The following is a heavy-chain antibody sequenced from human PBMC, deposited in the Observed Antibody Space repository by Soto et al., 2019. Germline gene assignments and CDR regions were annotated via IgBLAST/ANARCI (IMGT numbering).Heavy chain of an antibody. CDR3: ARDSSLYCSGDSCVVNYMDV. D-gene: IGHD2-15*01. J-gene: IGHJ6*03. Sequence: GGSLRLSCAASGVIFSSYWMHWVRQAPGEGLVWVSRINSDGTSTSYADSVKGRFTISRDNVKNILYLQMNSLRAEDTAVYYCARDSSLYCSGDSCVVNYMDVWGKGTTVTVSS. CDR1: GVIFSSYW. CDR2: INSDGTST. V-gene: IGHV3-74*01.